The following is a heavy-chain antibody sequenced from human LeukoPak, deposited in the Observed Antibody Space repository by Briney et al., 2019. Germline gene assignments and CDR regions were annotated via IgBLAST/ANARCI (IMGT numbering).Heavy chain of an antibody. J-gene: IGHJ4*03. CDR1: GFTLSTYW. Sequence: GGSLRLSCAASGFTLSTYWMNWARQAPGKGLEWVATIKQDGSEKYYVDSVKGRFTISRDNAKNSLYLQMNSLRAEDTAVYYCARDRNTDFWSGYYTNYCDYWGKGTTVTVSS. CDR2: IKQDGSEK. CDR3: ARDRNTDFWSGYYTNYCDY. D-gene: IGHD3-3*01. V-gene: IGHV3-7*01.